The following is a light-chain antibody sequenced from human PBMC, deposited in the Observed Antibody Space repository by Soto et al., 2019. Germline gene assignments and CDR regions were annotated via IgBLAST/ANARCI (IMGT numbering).Light chain of an antibody. J-gene: IGLJ3*02. CDR3: ATWDSSLSAWL. Sequence: QSVLTQPPSLSAAPGQTVTISCSGGSSNIGNNYVSWYQQVAGTTPKLLMFDNNKRPSGIPDRFSGSKSGTSATLGIAGLQTGDAADYYCATWDSSLSAWLFGGGTKVPS. V-gene: IGLV1-51*01. CDR2: DNN. CDR1: SSNIGNNY.